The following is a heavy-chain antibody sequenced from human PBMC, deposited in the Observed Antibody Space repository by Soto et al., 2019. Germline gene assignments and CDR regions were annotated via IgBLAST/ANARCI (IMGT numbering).Heavy chain of an antibody. CDR3: ARLEGLATISYYFDY. J-gene: IGHJ4*02. CDR1: GDSINSDSYY. D-gene: IGHD3-9*01. V-gene: IGHV4-39*01. CDR2: IYYRGNT. Sequence: QLQESGPGLVKPSETLSLTCSVSGDSINSDSYYWGWIRQPPGKGLEWIGSIYYRGNTYYNPSLKTRVTISLDKSKSQFSLKLNSVTAADSAVYFCARLEGLATISYYFDYWGQGTLVTVSS.